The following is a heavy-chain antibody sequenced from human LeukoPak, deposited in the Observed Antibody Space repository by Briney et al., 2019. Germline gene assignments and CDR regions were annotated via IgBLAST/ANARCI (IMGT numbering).Heavy chain of an antibody. V-gene: IGHV3-30*04. Sequence: GGSLRLSCAASGFTFSSYAMHWVRQAPGKGLGWVAVISYDGSNKYYADSVKGRFSISRDNSKNTLYLQMNSLRAEDTAVYYCARGVEGYYDSSGYPPSPTYYFDYWGQGTLVTVSS. CDR2: ISYDGSNK. CDR3: ARGVEGYYDSSGYPPSPTYYFDY. CDR1: GFTFSSYA. J-gene: IGHJ4*02. D-gene: IGHD3-22*01.